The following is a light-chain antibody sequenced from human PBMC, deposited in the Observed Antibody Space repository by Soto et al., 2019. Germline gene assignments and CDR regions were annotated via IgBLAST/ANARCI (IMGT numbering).Light chain of an antibody. CDR3: QQYDISPWT. Sequence: IVMTQPPATLSVSAGERATLSCSASQSLSFNLARYQQKPGQAPRLLIYDSSTRATGFPDRFSGSGSGTDFTLTIIRLEPEDFAVYYCQQYDISPWTFGQGSKVDI. J-gene: IGKJ1*01. CDR2: DSS. CDR1: QSLSFN. V-gene: IGKV3D-15*01.